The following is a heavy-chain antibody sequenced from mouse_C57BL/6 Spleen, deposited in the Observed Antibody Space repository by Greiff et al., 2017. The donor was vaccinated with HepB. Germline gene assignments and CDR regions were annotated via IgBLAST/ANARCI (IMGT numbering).Heavy chain of an antibody. J-gene: IGHJ2*01. CDR1: GYTFTDYE. V-gene: IGHV1-15*01. CDR2: IDPETGGT. D-gene: IGHD1-1*01. Sequence: QVHVKQSGAELVRPGASVTLSCKASGYTFTDYEMHWVKQTPVHGLEWIGAIDPETGGTAYNQKFKGKAILTADKSSSTAYMELRSLTSEDSAVYYCTTPYGSRGGYFDYWGQGTTLTVSS. CDR3: TTPYGSRGGYFDY.